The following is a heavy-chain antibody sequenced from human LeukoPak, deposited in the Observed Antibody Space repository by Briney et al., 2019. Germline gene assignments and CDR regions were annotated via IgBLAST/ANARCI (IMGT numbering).Heavy chain of an antibody. Sequence: GASVKVSCKASGYTFTSYGISWVRQAPGQGLEWMGGIIPIFGTANYAQKFQGRVTITADKSTSTAYMELSSLRSEDTAVYYCAREPNITMIPEWGQGTLVTVSS. CDR3: AREPNITMIPE. CDR1: GYTFTSYG. J-gene: IGHJ4*02. D-gene: IGHD3-22*01. V-gene: IGHV1-69*06. CDR2: IIPIFGTA.